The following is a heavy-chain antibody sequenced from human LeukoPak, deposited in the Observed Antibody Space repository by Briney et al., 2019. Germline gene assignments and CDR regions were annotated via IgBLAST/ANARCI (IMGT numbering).Heavy chain of an antibody. CDR3: AKARDSLGELSFH. Sequence: PGRSLRLSCAASGFTFSSYAMSWVRQAPGKGLEWVSAISHDGGTPYYADSVKGRFTISRDSSKNTVYLQMNSLRAEDTAVYYCAKARDSLGELSFHGGQGTLVTVSS. J-gene: IGHJ4*02. CDR1: GFTFSSYA. V-gene: IGHV3-23*01. D-gene: IGHD3-16*02. CDR2: ISHDGGTP.